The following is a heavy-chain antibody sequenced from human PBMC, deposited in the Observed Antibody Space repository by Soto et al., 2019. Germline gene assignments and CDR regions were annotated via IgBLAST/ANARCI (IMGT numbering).Heavy chain of an antibody. V-gene: IGHV3-30*03. CDR2: TSYDDSSK. CDR3: ARDRSSSSSFYYGVDV. J-gene: IGHJ6*02. D-gene: IGHD6-6*01. CDR1: GFTFSNYG. Sequence: ESGGGVVQPARSLRLSCAASGFTFSNYGMHWVRQTPGKGLEWVAHTSYDDSSKYYADSVKGRFTISRDNSKNTLSLHMDSLRADDTAIYHCARDRSSSSSFYYGVDVWGQGTAVTVSS.